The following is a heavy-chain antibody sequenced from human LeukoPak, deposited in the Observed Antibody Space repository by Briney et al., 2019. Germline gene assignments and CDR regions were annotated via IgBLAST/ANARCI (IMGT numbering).Heavy chain of an antibody. D-gene: IGHD2/OR15-2a*01. Sequence: GGSLRLSCAASGFTFSSSAMSWVRQAPGKGLEWVSTISGSGGSTYYADSVKGRFTISRDNSNNTLYLQMNSLRAEDTAVYYCAKDLSSGCYPRYGMDVWGQGTTVTVSS. CDR2: ISGSGGST. CDR3: AKDLSSGCYPRYGMDV. V-gene: IGHV3-23*01. CDR1: GFTFSSSA. J-gene: IGHJ6*02.